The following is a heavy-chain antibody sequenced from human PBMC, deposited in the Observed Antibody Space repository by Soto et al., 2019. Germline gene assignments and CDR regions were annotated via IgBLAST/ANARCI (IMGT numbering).Heavy chain of an antibody. CDR3: TTGGDAAKPGY. V-gene: IGHV4-31*03. D-gene: IGHD2-2*01. CDR2: IHYSGTS. Sequence: QVQLQESGPGLVEPSQTLSLTCTVSGVSISGGGRNWSWIRQYPGRGLQWIGFIHYSGTSYYNPSLKSRVAMSVATSRNQCSLRLTSVTAADTAVYYCTTGGDAAKPGYWGQGTLVTVSS. J-gene: IGHJ4*02. CDR1: GVSISGGGRN.